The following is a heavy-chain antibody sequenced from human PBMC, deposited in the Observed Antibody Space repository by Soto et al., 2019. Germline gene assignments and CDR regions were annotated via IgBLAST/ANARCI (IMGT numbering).Heavy chain of an antibody. CDR1: DGSSISYY. CDR3: ASSLAAAGTTEAYYYGMDV. V-gene: IGHV4-59*01. J-gene: IGHJ6*02. D-gene: IGHD6-13*01. CDR2: IYYSGST. Sequence: TCSFADGSSISYYWRWIRKTKGKGLEWIGYIYYSGSTNYNPSLKSRVTISVDTSKNQFSLKLSSVTAADTAVYYCASSLAAAGTTEAYYYGMDVWGQGTTVTVS.